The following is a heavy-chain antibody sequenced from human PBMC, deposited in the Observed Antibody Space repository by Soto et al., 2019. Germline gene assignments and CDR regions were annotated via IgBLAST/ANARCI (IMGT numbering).Heavy chain of an antibody. CDR3: ARDPGYCSGSSCPFDY. J-gene: IGHJ4*02. Sequence: QVQLVESGGGLVKPGGSLRLSCAASGFIFSDYYMNWIRQAPGKGLEWVSYITSSGRTIYYADSVKGRFTISRDNAKKSLYLQINSLGADDTAVYYCARDPGYCSGSSCPFDYWGQGTLVTVSS. CDR1: GFIFSDYY. D-gene: IGHD2-15*01. CDR2: ITSSGRTI. V-gene: IGHV3-11*01.